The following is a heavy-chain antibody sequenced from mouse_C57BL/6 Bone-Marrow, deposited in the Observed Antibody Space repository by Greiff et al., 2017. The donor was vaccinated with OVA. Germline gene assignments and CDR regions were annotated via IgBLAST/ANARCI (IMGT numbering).Heavy chain of an antibody. CDR2: IYPGDGDT. CDR3: ARHEDGNYASYFDY. D-gene: IGHD2-1*01. CDR1: GYAFSSSW. J-gene: IGHJ2*01. Sequence: VQLQQSGPELAKPGASVKISCKASGYAFSSSWMNWVKQRPGKGLEWIGRIYPGDGDTNYNGKFKGKATLTADKSSSTAYMQLSSLTSEDSAVYFCARHEDGNYASYFDYWGQGTTLTVSS. V-gene: IGHV1-82*01.